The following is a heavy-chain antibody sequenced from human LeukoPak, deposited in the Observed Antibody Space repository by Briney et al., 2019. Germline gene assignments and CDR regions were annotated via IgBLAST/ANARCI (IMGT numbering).Heavy chain of an antibody. V-gene: IGHV3-23*01. CDR1: GFTFSSSA. J-gene: IGHJ4*02. D-gene: IGHD2-2*01. Sequence: PGGSLRLSCVASGFTFSSSAMSWVRQVPGKGLEWVSGISASGGSTYYADSVKGRFTISRDNSKNTLYLQMNSLRAEDTAVYYCAKENVVVPAHPAHWGQGTLVTVSS. CDR2: ISASGGST. CDR3: AKENVVVPAHPAH.